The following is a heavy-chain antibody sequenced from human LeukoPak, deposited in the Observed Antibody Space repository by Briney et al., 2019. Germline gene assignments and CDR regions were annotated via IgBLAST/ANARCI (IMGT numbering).Heavy chain of an antibody. CDR2: IYSGGST. J-gene: IGHJ4*02. D-gene: IGHD3-22*01. CDR3: AKPNYYDRGGYLFDY. CDR1: GFTVSSNY. V-gene: IGHV3-53*01. Sequence: GGSLRLSCVASGFTVSSNYMSWVRQAPGKGLEWVSVIYSGGSTYYADSVKGRFTISRDNSKNTLSLQMNSLRAEDTAVYYCAKPNYYDRGGYLFDYWGQGTLVTVSP.